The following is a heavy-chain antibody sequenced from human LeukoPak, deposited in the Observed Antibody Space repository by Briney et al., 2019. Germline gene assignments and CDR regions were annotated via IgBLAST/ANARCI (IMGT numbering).Heavy chain of an antibody. CDR1: GVSVSSNSAA. CDR3: ARGGAGSSWTLDY. V-gene: IGHV6-1*01. D-gene: IGHD6-13*01. CDR2: TYYRSKWYN. J-gene: IGHJ4*02. Sequence: SQTLSLTCAISGVSVSSNSAAWNWIRQSPSRGLEWLGRTYYRSKWYNDYAVSVKSRIIINPDTSRNQFSLQLNSVTPEDTAVYYCARGGAGSSWTLDYWGQGTLVTVSS.